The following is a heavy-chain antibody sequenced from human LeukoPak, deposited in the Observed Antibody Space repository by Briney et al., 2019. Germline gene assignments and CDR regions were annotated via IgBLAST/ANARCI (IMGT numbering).Heavy chain of an antibody. Sequence: GGSLRLSCAASGFTFSSYAMSWVRQAPGKGLEWVSAISGSGGSTYYADSVKGRFTISRDNSKNTLYLQMNSLRAEDTAVYYCAKEPNYDYVWGSYRPRCYSDYWGQGTLVTVSS. CDR1: GFTFSSYA. V-gene: IGHV3-23*01. D-gene: IGHD3-16*02. CDR3: AKEPNYDYVWGSYRPRCYSDY. CDR2: ISGSGGST. J-gene: IGHJ4*02.